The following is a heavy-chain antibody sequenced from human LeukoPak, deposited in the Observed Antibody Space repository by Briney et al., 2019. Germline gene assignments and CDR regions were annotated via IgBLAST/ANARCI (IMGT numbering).Heavy chain of an antibody. V-gene: IGHV3-23*01. CDR1: GLPFRHYS. Sequence: GGSVSLSYAVWGLPFRHYSMRWVRQAPGKGLEWGSSIPCSADNTYYADSVKDRFTIHRDNYENTLYLEMTSLTAEDTAVYYCAFRGDILEAVAPTLIFDWWGQGTLVTVSS. CDR3: AFRGDILEAVAPTLIFDW. CDR2: IPCSADNT. J-gene: IGHJ4*02. D-gene: IGHD2-15*01.